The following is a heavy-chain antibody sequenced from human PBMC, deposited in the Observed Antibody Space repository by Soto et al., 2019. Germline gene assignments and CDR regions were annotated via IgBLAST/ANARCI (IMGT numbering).Heavy chain of an antibody. CDR1: GGSISSGGYS. CDR2: IYHSGST. J-gene: IGHJ4*02. CDR3: ARAPSYGSGSYSFDY. D-gene: IGHD3-10*01. V-gene: IGHV4-30-2*01. Sequence: SETLSLTCAVSGGSISSGGYSWSWIRQPPGKGLEWIGYIYHSGSTYYNPSLKSRVTISVDRSKNQFSLKLSSVTAADTAVYNCARAPSYGSGSYSFDYWGQGTLVTVSS.